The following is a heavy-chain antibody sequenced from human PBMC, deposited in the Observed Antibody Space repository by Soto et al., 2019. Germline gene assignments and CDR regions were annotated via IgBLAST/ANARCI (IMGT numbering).Heavy chain of an antibody. J-gene: IGHJ4*02. CDR3: ARDGPVTVTTSDIPRWSDH. V-gene: IGHV4-34*01. CDR1: GGSFSGYY. CDR2: INHSGST. Sequence: QVQLQQWGAGLFKPSETLSLTCAVYGGSFSGYYWSWIRQPPGKGLEGIGEINHSGSTNYNPYLKSRVPISVDTSKIHFSMKLSSVTAADTAVYYCARDGPVTVTTSDIPRWSDHWGQGTLVSVSS. D-gene: IGHD4-17*01.